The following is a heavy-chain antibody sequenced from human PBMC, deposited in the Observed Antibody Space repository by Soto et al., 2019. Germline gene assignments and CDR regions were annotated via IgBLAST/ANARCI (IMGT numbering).Heavy chain of an antibody. Sequence: SETLSLTCAVSGASVSSTKWWSWVRQSPGKGLEWIGEIHHSETTNYNPSLESRVTISIDKSKNQFSLKLSSVTAADTAVYYCARVGWELLDSYYYGMDVWGQGTTVTVSS. V-gene: IGHV4-4*02. CDR2: IHHSETT. D-gene: IGHD1-26*01. CDR3: ARVGWELLDSYYYGMDV. J-gene: IGHJ6*02. CDR1: GASVSSTKW.